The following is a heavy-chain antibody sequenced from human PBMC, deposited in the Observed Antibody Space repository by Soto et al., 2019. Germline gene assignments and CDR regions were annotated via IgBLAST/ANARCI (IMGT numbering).Heavy chain of an antibody. CDR3: ARGRRRYSSSTDAFDI. V-gene: IGHV1-69*12. J-gene: IGHJ3*02. CDR1: GGTFSSYA. Sequence: QVQLVQSGAEVKKPGSSVKVSCKASGGTFSSYAISWVRQAPGQGLEWMGGIIPIFGTANYAQKFQGRVTMTADESTSTAYMELSSLRSEDTAVYYCARGRRRYSSSTDAFDIWGQGTMVTVSS. D-gene: IGHD6-6*01. CDR2: IIPIFGTA.